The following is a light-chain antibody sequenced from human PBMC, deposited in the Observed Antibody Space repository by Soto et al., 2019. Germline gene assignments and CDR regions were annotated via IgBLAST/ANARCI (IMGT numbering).Light chain of an antibody. CDR3: VSFAGGTYV. J-gene: IGLJ1*01. Sequence: QSVLTQPASVSGSLGQSLTISCTGTSSDVGAYIFVSWYQQHPGKAPKLMVYDVNRRPPGVPDRFFGSKSGNTASLTVSGLQAEDEADYYCVSFAGGTYVFGTGTKGTVL. CDR2: DVN. V-gene: IGLV2-8*01. CDR1: SSDVGAYIF.